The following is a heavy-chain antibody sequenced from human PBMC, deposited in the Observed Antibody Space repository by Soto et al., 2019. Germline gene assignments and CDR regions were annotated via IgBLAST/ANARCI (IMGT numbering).Heavy chain of an antibody. Sequence: QLQLQESGPGLVKPSETLSLTCTVSGDSLRSGSYHWGWIRQPPGKGLEWIGSIYYTGTTYNHPSRKSRVTISVDMSRNQITVKVGSVTAADTSTYYCVRHVGDTLWYCDFWGQGTLVAVPS. CDR3: VRHVGDTLWYCDF. V-gene: IGHV4-39*01. D-gene: IGHD2-21*01. CDR1: GDSLRSGSYH. CDR2: IYYTGTT. J-gene: IGHJ4*02.